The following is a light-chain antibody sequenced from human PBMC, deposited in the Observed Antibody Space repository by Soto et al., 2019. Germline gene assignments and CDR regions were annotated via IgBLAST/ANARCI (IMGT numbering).Light chain of an antibody. CDR3: QQGHNWPLT. CDR2: GAS. CDR1: XXIXSE. J-gene: IGKJ2*01. V-gene: IGKV3-15*01. Sequence: EIVMTQSPATLSVSPGERATLSCRASXXIXSELAWYQQKPGQPPRLLIYGASTRATGVPARFTGSGSGSDFTLTISGLQSEDFAVYYCQQGHNWPLTFGQGTRLEI.